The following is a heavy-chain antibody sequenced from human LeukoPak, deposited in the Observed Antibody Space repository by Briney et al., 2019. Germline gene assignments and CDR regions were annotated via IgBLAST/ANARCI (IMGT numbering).Heavy chain of an antibody. CDR3: ARAPQTYYDFWSGYSEAPQFDY. V-gene: IGHV4-59*01. D-gene: IGHD3-3*01. CDR2: IYYSGST. J-gene: IGHJ4*02. Sequence: PSETLSLTCTVSGGSISSYYWSWIRQLPGKGLEWIGYIYYSGSTNYNPSLKSRVTISVDTSKNQFSLKLSSVTAADTAVYYCARAPQTYYDFWSGYSEAPQFDYWGQGTLVTVSS. CDR1: GGSISSYY.